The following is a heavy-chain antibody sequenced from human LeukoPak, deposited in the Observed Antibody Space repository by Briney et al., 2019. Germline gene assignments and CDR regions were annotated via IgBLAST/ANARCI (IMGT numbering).Heavy chain of an antibody. Sequence: PGGSLRLSCAASGFTFNAYSMNWVRQAPGKGLEWVSNIISRGDTTHYAASVKGRFTISRDNAKNSVFLHLNSLRGDDMAVYYCARGRGYCTGVSCDIDYWGQGTLVTVPS. V-gene: IGHV3-48*04. CDR1: GFTFNAYS. J-gene: IGHJ4*02. CDR3: ARGRGYCTGVSCDIDY. D-gene: IGHD2-8*02. CDR2: IISRGDTT.